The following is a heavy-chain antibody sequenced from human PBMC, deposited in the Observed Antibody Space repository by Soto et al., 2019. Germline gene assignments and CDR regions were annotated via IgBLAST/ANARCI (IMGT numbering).Heavy chain of an antibody. CDR1: GGSIRSSSYY. J-gene: IGHJ4*02. V-gene: IGHV4-39*01. Sequence: SETLSLTCTVSGGSIRSSSYYWGWIRQPPGKGLEWIGSIYYSGSTYYNPSLKSRVTISVDTSKNQFSLKLSSVTAADTAVYYCARHRPLRDFDYWGQGTLVTVSS. CDR2: IYYSGST. CDR3: ARHRPLRDFDY.